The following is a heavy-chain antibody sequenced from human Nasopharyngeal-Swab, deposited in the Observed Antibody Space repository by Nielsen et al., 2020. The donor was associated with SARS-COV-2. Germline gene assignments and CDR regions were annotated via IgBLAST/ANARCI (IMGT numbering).Heavy chain of an antibody. CDR1: GFTFDDYA. Sequence: LSLTCAASGFTFDDYAMHWVRQAPGKGLERVSGISWNSGSIGYADSVKGRFTISRDNAKNSLYLQMNSLRAEDTALYYCASSINYDSSGYYDYWGQGTLVTVSS. CDR2: ISWNSGSI. J-gene: IGHJ4*02. CDR3: ASSINYDSSGYYDY. V-gene: IGHV3-9*01. D-gene: IGHD3-22*01.